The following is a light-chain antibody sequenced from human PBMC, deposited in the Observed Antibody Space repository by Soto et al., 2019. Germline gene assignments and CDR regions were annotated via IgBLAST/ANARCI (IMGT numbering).Light chain of an antibody. CDR2: SSD. V-gene: IGLV1-44*01. J-gene: IGLJ3*02. CDR3: STWDVSLNGWV. Sequence: QSVLTQPPSTSGTPGQRVTISCSGGSSNIGINTVTWYQQLPGTAPKLLMYSSDLRPSGVPDRFSGSKSGTTASLAISGVQSEDEADYYCSTWDVSLNGWVFGGGTKLTVL. CDR1: SSNIGINT.